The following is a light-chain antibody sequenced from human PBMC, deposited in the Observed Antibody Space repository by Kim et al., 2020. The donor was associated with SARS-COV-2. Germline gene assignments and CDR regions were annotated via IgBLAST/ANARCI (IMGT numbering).Light chain of an antibody. Sequence: QSALTQPPSASGSPGQSITISCTGTSSDIGGYNYVSWYQRHPGKAPKILIYEVNKRPSGVPDRFSGSKSGNTASLTVSGLQAEDEADYHCSSFSSSHSLIFGGGTQLTVL. J-gene: IGLJ2*01. V-gene: IGLV2-8*01. CDR3: SSFSSSHSLI. CDR2: EVN. CDR1: SSDIGGYNY.